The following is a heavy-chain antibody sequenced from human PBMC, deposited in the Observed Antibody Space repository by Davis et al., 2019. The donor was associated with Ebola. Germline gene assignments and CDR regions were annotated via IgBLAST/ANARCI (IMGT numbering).Heavy chain of an antibody. J-gene: IGHJ4*02. CDR3: TSDIVVVPAARPRDY. D-gene: IGHD2-2*01. CDR1: GFTFSSYW. CDR2: IKQDGSEK. Sequence: GGSLRLSCAASGFTFSSYWMSWVRQAPGKGLEWVANIKQDGSEKYYVDSVKGRFTISRDNAKNSLYLQMNGLKTEDTAVYYCTSDIVVVPAARPRDYWGQGTLVTVSS. V-gene: IGHV3-7*03.